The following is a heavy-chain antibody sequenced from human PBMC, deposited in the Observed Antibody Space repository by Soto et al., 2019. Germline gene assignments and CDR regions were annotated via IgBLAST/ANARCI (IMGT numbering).Heavy chain of an antibody. CDR3: ARHGSYGDLDY. CDR2: IYYSGST. D-gene: IGHD4-17*01. CDR1: GGSISSSSYY. Sequence: QLQLQESGPGLVKPSETLSLTCTVSGGSISSSSYYWGWIRQPPGKGLEWIGSIYYSGSTYYNPSLKSRVTISVDTSKNQFSLKLSSVTAADTAAYYCARHGSYGDLDYWGQGTLVTVSS. V-gene: IGHV4-39*01. J-gene: IGHJ4*02.